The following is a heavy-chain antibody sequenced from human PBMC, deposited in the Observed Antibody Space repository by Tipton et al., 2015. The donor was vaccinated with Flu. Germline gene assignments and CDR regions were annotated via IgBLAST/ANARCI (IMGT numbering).Heavy chain of an antibody. D-gene: IGHD6-19*01. CDR3: ASKRRNSSGKIDY. CDR1: GGSFSGYY. Sequence: TLSLTCAVYGGSFSGYYWSWIRQPPGKGLEWIGEINHSGSTNYNPSLKSRVTISVDTSKNQFSLKLSSVTAADTAVYYCASKRRNSSGKIDYWGQGTLVTVSS. V-gene: IGHV4-34*01. CDR2: INHSGST. J-gene: IGHJ4*02.